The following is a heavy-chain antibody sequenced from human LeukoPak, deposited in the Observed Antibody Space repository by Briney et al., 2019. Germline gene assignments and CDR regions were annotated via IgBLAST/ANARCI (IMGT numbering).Heavy chain of an antibody. CDR1: GFTFSSYS. D-gene: IGHD3-9*01. V-gene: IGHV3-48*04. J-gene: IGHJ4*02. CDR2: ISSSSSTI. Sequence: PGGSLRLSCAASGFTFSSYSMNWVRQAPGKGLEWVSYISSSSSTIYYAGSVKGRFTISRDNAKNSLYLQMNSLRAEDTAVYYCGYFVGYWGQGTLVTVSS. CDR3: GYFVGY.